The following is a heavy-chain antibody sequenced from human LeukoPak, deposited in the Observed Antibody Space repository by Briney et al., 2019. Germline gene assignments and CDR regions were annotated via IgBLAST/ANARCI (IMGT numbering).Heavy chain of an antibody. Sequence: SETLSLTCTVSGGSISSGSYYWSWIRQPAGKGLEWIGRIYYSGSTNYNPSLKSRVTISVDTSKNQFSLKLSSVTAADTAVYYCARDVDTAMVPQDWGQGTLVTVSS. V-gene: IGHV4-61*10. CDR3: ARDVDTAMVPQD. CDR2: IYYSGST. J-gene: IGHJ4*02. D-gene: IGHD5-18*01. CDR1: GGSISSGSYY.